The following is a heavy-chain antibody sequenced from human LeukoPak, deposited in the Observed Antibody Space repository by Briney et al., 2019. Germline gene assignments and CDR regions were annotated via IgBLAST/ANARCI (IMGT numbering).Heavy chain of an antibody. D-gene: IGHD2-21*02. CDR2: ISYDGSNK. V-gene: IGHV3-30*18. CDR3: ANLDCGGDCYSDS. CDR1: GFTFSSYG. Sequence: GSLRLSCAASGFTFSSYGMHWVRQAPGKGLEWVAVISYDGSNKYSADSVKGRFTISRDNSKNTLFLQMNSLRAEDTAVYYCANLDCGGDCYSDSWGQGTLVTVSS. J-gene: IGHJ4*02.